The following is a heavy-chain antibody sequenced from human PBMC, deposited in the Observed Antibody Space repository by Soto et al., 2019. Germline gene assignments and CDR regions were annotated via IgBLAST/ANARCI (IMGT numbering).Heavy chain of an antibody. CDR2: IGTAGDT. CDR3: ARDLGMATRNYYYYGMDV. D-gene: IGHD1-20*01. CDR1: GFTFSSYD. V-gene: IGHV3-13*01. J-gene: IGHJ6*02. Sequence: GGSLRLSCAASGFTFSSYDMHWVRQATGKGLEWVSAIGTAGDTYYPGSVKGRFTISRENAKNSLYLQMNSLRAEDTAVYYCARDLGMATRNYYYYGMDVCGQGTTVTVSS.